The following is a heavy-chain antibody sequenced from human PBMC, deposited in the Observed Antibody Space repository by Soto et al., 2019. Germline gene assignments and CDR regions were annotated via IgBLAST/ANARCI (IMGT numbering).Heavy chain of an antibody. V-gene: IGHV4-59*08. CDR2: IYYSGST. D-gene: IGHD5-12*01. Sequence: PSETLSLTCTVSGGSISSYYWSWIRQPPGKGLEWIGYIYYSGSTNYNPSLKSRVTISVDTSKNQFSLKLSSVTAADTAVYYCARHLADSGYDLGTDAFDIWGQGTMVTVSS. CDR3: ARHLADSGYDLGTDAFDI. CDR1: GGSISSYY. J-gene: IGHJ3*02.